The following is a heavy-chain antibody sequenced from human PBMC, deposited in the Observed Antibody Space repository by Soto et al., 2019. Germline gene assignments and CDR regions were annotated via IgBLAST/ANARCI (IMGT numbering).Heavy chain of an antibody. Sequence: GGSLRLSCAASGFTFSDYHMSWIRQAPGKGLEWVSYISSSSSYTNYADSVKGRFTISRDNAKNSLYLQMNSLRAEDTAVYYCARKKYYFDYWGQGTLVTVSS. CDR3: ARKKYYFDY. J-gene: IGHJ4*02. CDR2: ISSSSSYT. CDR1: GFTFSDYH. V-gene: IGHV3-11*06.